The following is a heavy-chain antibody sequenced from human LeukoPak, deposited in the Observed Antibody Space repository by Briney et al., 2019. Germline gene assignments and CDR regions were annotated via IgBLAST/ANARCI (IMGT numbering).Heavy chain of an antibody. CDR3: AANILTGYFPFDY. CDR2: MNPNSGNT. CDR1: GYTFTSYD. D-gene: IGHD3-9*01. Sequence: ASVKVSCKASGYTFTSYDINWVRQAPGQGLEWMGWMNPNSGNTGYAQKFQGRVTMTRNTSISTAYMELSSLRSEDTAAYYCAANILTGYFPFDYWGQGTLVTVSS. V-gene: IGHV1-8*01. J-gene: IGHJ4*02.